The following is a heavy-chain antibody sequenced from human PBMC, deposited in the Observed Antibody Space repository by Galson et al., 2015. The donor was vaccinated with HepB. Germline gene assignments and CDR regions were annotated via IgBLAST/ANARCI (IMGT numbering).Heavy chain of an antibody. CDR1: GYTFTSYG. Sequence: SVKVSCKASGYTFTSYGISWVRQAPGQGLEWMGWISAYNGNTNYAQKLQGRVTMTTDTSTSTAYMELRSLRSDDTAVYYCARHSHSSGWWGYFDYWGQGTLVTVSS. CDR2: ISAYNGNT. V-gene: IGHV1-18*04. J-gene: IGHJ4*02. D-gene: IGHD6-19*01. CDR3: ARHSHSSGWWGYFDY.